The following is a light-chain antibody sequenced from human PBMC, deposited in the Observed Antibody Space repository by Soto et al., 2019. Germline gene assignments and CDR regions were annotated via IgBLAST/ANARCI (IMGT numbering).Light chain of an antibody. J-gene: IGLJ2*01. CDR2: DVN. CDR1: SSDVGGYNY. Sequence: QSALTQPPSASGSPGQSVAISCSGTSSDVGGYNYVSWYQQHPGKAPKLMIYDVNKRPSGVPDRFSGSKSGNTASLTVYGLQAEDEADYYCISYAGSNKPAFGGGTKLTVL. CDR3: ISYAGSNKPA. V-gene: IGLV2-8*01.